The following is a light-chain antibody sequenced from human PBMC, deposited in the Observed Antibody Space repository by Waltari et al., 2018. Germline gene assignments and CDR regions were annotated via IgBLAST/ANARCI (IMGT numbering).Light chain of an antibody. V-gene: IGKV1-39*01. Sequence: DIQDTQSPPSLSASVGNTFTLTCRTSQNIRNFLNWYKKKPGKAPSLLIYAASNLQRGVPARFSGSGSGTDFTLTISSLQPEDFATYYCQQTYITPLIFGPGTSVDTK. CDR1: QNIRNF. CDR3: QQTYITPLI. CDR2: AAS. J-gene: IGKJ3*01.